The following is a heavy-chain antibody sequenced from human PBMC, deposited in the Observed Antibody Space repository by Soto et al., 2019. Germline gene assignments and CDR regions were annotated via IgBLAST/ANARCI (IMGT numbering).Heavy chain of an antibody. Sequence: PGGSLRLSCAASGFTFSSYGMHWVRQAPGKGLEWVAVIPYDGSNKYYADSVKGRFTISRDNSKNTLYLQMNSLRAEDTAVYYCAKDQKGYSSSRSYYYGMDVWGQGTTVTVSS. V-gene: IGHV3-30*18. CDR2: IPYDGSNK. D-gene: IGHD6-6*01. J-gene: IGHJ6*02. CDR3: AKDQKGYSSSRSYYYGMDV. CDR1: GFTFSSYG.